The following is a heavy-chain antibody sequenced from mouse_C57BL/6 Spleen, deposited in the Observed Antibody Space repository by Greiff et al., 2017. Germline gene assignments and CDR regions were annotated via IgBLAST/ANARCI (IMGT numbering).Heavy chain of an antibody. CDR1: GYTFTSYW. J-gene: IGHJ2*01. CDR3: ARRVTTVVARYFDY. V-gene: IGHV1-85*01. CDR2: IYPRDGST. D-gene: IGHD1-1*01. Sequence: VQLQQSGAELAKPGASVKLSCKASGYTFTSYWMHWVKQRPGQGLEWIGWIYPRDGSTKYNEKFKGKATLTVDTSSSTAYMELHSLTSEDSAVYFCARRVTTVVARYFDYWGQGTTLTVSS.